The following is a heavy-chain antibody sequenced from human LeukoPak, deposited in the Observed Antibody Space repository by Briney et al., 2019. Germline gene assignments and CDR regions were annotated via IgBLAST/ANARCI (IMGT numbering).Heavy chain of an antibody. CDR1: GGTFSSYA. CDR3: ARARAVAGSNYYYYYMDV. J-gene: IGHJ6*03. D-gene: IGHD6-19*01. Sequence: ASVKVSCKASGGTFSSYAISWVRQAPGQGLEWMGGIIPIFGTANYAQKFQGRVTITTDGSTSTAYMELSSLRSEDTAVYYCARARAVAGSNYYYYYMDVWGKGTTVTVSS. CDR2: IIPIFGTA. V-gene: IGHV1-69*05.